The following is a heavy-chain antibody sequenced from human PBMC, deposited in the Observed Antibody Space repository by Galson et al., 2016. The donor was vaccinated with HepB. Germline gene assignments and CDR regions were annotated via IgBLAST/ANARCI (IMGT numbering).Heavy chain of an antibody. CDR1: GFTFNSYA. Sequence: SLRLSCAASGFTFNSYAMNWVRQAPGKGLEWVSGISGSGGSTYYADSVKGRLTISRDNSKNTLYLQMNSLRAEDTAIYYCAKRGRAFDIWGQGTMVTVSS. D-gene: IGHD3-10*01. CDR3: AKRGRAFDI. V-gene: IGHV3-23*01. CDR2: ISGSGGST. J-gene: IGHJ3*02.